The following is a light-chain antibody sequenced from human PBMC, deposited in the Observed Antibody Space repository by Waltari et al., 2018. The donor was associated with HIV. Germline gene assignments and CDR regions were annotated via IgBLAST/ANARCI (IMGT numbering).Light chain of an antibody. CDR2: DVF. V-gene: IGKV1-39*01. CDR1: QTVSTN. Sequence: DSEMTQAPSSLSAYVEDGVTITCRASQTVSTNLHWYKQRPGQAPTVLLYDVFNLQSGLPSRFISSGSYTEFTLVITSLQPHDFATYFCHQTFSNPPPFGPGTKVDVK. J-gene: IGKJ3*01. CDR3: HQTFSNPPP.